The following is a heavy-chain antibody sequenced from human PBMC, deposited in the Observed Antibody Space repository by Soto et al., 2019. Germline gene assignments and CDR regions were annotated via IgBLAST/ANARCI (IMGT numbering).Heavy chain of an antibody. CDR3: ARAPGAVNSYAGVDV. CDR1: GFIFSDYY. J-gene: IGHJ6*02. Sequence: LRLSCVASGFIFSDYYMAWIRRAPGKGLEWVSYISDGGSYTNHGNSVRGRVSVSRDDARNSLYLQINNLRVEDTGVYYCARAPGAVNSYAGVDVWGQGTTVTVSS. V-gene: IGHV3-11*05. D-gene: IGHD6-19*01. CDR2: ISDGGSYT.